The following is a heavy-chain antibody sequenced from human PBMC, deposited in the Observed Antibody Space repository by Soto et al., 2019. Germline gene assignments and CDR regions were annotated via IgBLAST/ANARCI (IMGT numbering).Heavy chain of an antibody. V-gene: IGHV3-15*01. CDR3: TTDPVTMIVVVPSSG. CDR2: IKSKTDGGTT. J-gene: IGHJ4*02. CDR1: GLTFSISW. Sequence: GGSLRLSYTASGLTFSISWMTWVRQAPGKGLEWVGRIKSKTDGGTTDYAAPVKGRFTISRDDSKNTLYLQMNSLETEDTAVYYCTTDPVTMIVVVPSSGWGQGTLVTVSS. D-gene: IGHD3-22*01.